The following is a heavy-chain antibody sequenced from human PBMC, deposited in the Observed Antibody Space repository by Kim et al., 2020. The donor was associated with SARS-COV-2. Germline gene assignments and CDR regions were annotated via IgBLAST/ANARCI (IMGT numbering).Heavy chain of an antibody. CDR2: INSDGSSK. D-gene: IGHD3-22*01. CDR3: AREYYYDSSGYYYYYYGMDV. V-gene: IGHV3-74*01. Sequence: GGSLRLSCAASGFTFSSYWMHWVRQAPGKGLVWVARINSDGSSKSYADSVKGRFTISRDNAKNTLYLQMNSLRAEDTAVYYCAREYYYDSSGYYYYYYGMDVWGQGTTVTVSS. CDR1: GFTFSSYW. J-gene: IGHJ6*02.